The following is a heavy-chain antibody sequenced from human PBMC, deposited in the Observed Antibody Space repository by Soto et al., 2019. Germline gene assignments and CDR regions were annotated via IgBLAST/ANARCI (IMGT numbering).Heavy chain of an antibody. CDR2: LCGNAAGT. CDR3: AKDWSCSSTSGDFTPYTGHMGV. D-gene: IGHD2-2*01. V-gene: IGHV3-23*01. Sequence: EVQLLESGGGLVQPGGSLRLSCAASGFTFSSYAMSWVGQAPGRALEGVSSLCGNAAGTYYVDSVKGRFTISRDNSTYTLYLQMNSLRVDDTALYYCAKDWSCSSTSGDFTPYTGHMGVRGPGSTLTVSS. J-gene: IGHJ6*01. CDR1: GFTFSSYA.